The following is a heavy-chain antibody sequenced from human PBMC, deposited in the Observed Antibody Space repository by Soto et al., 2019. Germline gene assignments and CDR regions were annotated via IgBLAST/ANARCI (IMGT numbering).Heavy chain of an antibody. D-gene: IGHD2-15*01. CDR1: GYTFTSYY. V-gene: IGHV1-46*01. CDR2: INPSGGST. CDR3: ARDREDGGNYYYYYGMDV. J-gene: IGHJ6*02. Sequence: ASVKVSCKASGYTFTSYYMHWVRQAPGQGLEWMGIINPSGGSTSYAQKFQGRVTMTRDTSTSTVYMELSSLRSEDTAVYYCARDREDGGNYYYYYGMDVWGQGTTVTVSS.